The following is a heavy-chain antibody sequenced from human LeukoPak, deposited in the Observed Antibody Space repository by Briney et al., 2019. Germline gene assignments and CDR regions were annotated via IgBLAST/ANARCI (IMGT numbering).Heavy chain of an antibody. D-gene: IGHD3-22*01. CDR3: ASQLFHLDSSGYSLDALDI. J-gene: IGHJ3*02. CDR2: IIPIFDTP. Sequence: SVKVSCKTSGGTFSNYAISWVRQAPGQGLEWMGVIIPIFDTPNYAQKWQGRVTITTDESTSTAYMELRSQRSEDTAVYYCASQLFHLDSSGYSLDALDIWGQGTMVTVSS. CDR1: GGTFSNYA. V-gene: IGHV1-69*05.